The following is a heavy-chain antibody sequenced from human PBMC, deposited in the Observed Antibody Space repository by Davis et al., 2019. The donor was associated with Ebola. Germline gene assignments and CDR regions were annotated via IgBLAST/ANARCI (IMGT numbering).Heavy chain of an antibody. D-gene: IGHD2-2*01. Sequence: MPSETLSLTCTVSGVSISSYYWSWIRQPPGKGLEWIGYIYYSGSTNYNPSLKSRVTISVDTSKNQFSLKLSSVTAADTAAYYCAGGRRDIVVVPAAKSRGDYYYYMDVWGKGTTVTVSS. CDR3: AGGRRDIVVVPAAKSRGDYYYYMDV. CDR1: GVSISSYY. CDR2: IYYSGST. V-gene: IGHV4-59*12. J-gene: IGHJ6*03.